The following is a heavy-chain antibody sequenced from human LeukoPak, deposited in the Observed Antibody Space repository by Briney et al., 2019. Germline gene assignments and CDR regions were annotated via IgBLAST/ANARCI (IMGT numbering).Heavy chain of an antibody. CDR3: AKEGGIAAAVLPYYFDY. J-gene: IGHJ4*02. D-gene: IGHD6-13*01. V-gene: IGHV3-30*02. CDR2: IRYDGSNK. Sequence: GGSLRLSCAASGFTFSSYGMHWVRQAPGKGLEWVAFIRYDGSNKYYADSVKGRFTISRDNSKNTLYLQMNSLRAEDTAVYYCAKEGGIAAAVLPYYFDYWGQGTLVTVSS. CDR1: GFTFSSYG.